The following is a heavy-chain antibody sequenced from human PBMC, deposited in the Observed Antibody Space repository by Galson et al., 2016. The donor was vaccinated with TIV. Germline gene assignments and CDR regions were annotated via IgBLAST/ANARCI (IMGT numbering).Heavy chain of an antibody. CDR2: IIPILGIT. CDR1: GGTFSNYG. J-gene: IGHJ4*02. V-gene: IGHV1-69*04. CDR3: ANLGGFCCGAYCYPRDFDH. Sequence: SVKVSCKASGGTFSNYGISWVRQAPGQGLEWMGRIIPILGITNYAQKFQGRVTITANKSTSTAYMELSSLRSDDTAMYYCANLGGFCCGAYCYPRDFDHWGQGTLVTVSS. D-gene: IGHD2-21*01.